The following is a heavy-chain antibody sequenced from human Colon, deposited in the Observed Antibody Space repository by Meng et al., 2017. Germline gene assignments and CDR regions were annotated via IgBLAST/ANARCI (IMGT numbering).Heavy chain of an antibody. CDR2: VTYDGKKQ. Sequence: VTLVQSGGGVVQPGASLRLSCSASGFKFRDLGLYWVRQAPGKGLEWVAAVTYDGKKQYYADSVKGRFIISRDNSDNTLYLQMGSLKPEDTAIYYCAKEWSSSYAYYDAWGQGTLVTVSS. D-gene: IGHD3-16*01. V-gene: IGHV3-30*04. CDR3: AKEWSSSYAYYDA. CDR1: GFKFRDLG. J-gene: IGHJ5*01.